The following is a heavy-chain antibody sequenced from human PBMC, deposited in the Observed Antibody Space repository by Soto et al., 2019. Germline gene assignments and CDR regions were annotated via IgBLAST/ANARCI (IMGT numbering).Heavy chain of an antibody. J-gene: IGHJ4*02. CDR3: ARASDGYNGLLDY. V-gene: IGHV3-21*01. Sequence: PGGSLRLSCAASGFTFSSYSMNWVRQAPGKGLEWVSSISSSSSYIYYADSVKGRFTISRDNAKNSLYLQMNSLRAEDTAVYYCARASDGYNGLLDYWGQGTLVTVSS. CDR1: GFTFSSYS. D-gene: IGHD3-10*01. CDR2: ISSSSSYI.